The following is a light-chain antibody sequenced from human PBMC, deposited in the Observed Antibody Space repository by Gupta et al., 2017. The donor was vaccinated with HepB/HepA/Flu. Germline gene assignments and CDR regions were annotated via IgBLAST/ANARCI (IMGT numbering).Light chain of an antibody. CDR1: NSDIGGYIY. Sequence: SALTQPASVSGSPGQSITISCTGTNSDIGGYIYVSWYQPHPGKAPKLRIYDVSNRTAGVANRFSGSKAGNTASLTISGLKAEDEADYYCSSDTDSDTRIFGGGTKVTVL. V-gene: IGLV2-14*03. CDR2: DVS. CDR3: SSDTDSDTRI. J-gene: IGLJ2*01.